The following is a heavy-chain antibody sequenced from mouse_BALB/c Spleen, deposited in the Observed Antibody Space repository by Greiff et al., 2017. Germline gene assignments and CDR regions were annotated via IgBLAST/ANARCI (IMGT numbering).Heavy chain of an antibody. D-gene: IGHD2-4*01. CDR1: GYAFTNYL. J-gene: IGHJ4*01. V-gene: IGHV1-54*01. CDR3: ARGDDYDLYYAMDY. Sequence: VQLQQSGAELVRPGTSVKVSCKASGYAFTNYLIEWVKQRPGQGLEWIGVINPGSGGTNYNEKFKGKATLTADKSSSTAYMQLSSLTSDDSAVYFCARGDDYDLYYAMDYWGQGTSVTVSS. CDR2: INPGSGGT.